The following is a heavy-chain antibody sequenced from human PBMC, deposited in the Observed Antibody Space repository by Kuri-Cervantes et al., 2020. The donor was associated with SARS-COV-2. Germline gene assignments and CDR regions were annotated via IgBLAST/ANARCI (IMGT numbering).Heavy chain of an antibody. CDR2: IIPTFDTA. V-gene: IGHV1-69*13. J-gene: IGHJ4*02. Sequence: SAETVSCKPSGGAFSSYAVNWVRQAPGQGLEWMGRIIPTFDTATYAQKFQGRVTFTADESSSTAYMEVNSLTSEDTAVYFCARPYFTTTTCYDGTFDSWGQATLVTVSS. D-gene: IGHD2-2*01. CDR1: GGAFSSYA. CDR3: ARPYFTTTTCYDGTFDS.